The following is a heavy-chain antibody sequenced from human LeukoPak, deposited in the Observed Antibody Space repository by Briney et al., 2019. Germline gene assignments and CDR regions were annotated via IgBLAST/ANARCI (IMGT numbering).Heavy chain of an antibody. CDR1: GGSISSYY. CDR3: ARCREGITMVRGPKYYFDY. J-gene: IGHJ4*02. CDR2: IYYSGST. Sequence: SETLSLTCTVSGGSISSYYWSWIRQHPGKGLEWIGYIYYSGSTYYNPSLKSRVTISVDTSKNQFSLKLSSVTAADTAVYYCARCREGITMVRGPKYYFDYWGQGTLVTVSS. D-gene: IGHD3-10*01. V-gene: IGHV4-59*06.